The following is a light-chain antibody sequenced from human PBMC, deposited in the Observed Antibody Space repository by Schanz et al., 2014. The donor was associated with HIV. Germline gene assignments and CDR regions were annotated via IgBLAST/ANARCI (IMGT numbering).Light chain of an antibody. V-gene: IGKV3-15*01. J-gene: IGKJ1*01. CDR3: QQYGYSPGT. CDR2: GAY. CDR1: QSIGSN. Sequence: EMVMTQSPATLSASPGERATLSCRASQSIGSNLAWYQQTPGQAPRLLISGAYARATGIPARFSGSGSGTDFTLTISRLEPEDFAVYYCQQYGYSPGTFGQGTKVEIK.